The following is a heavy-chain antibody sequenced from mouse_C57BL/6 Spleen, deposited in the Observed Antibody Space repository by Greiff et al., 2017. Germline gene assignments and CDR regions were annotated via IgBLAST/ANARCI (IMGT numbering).Heavy chain of an antibody. Sequence: QVQLQQPGAELVKPGASVTMSCKASGYTFTSYWITWVKQRPGHGLEWIGDIYPGSGSTNYNEKFKSKATLTVDTSSSTAYMQLSSLTSEDSAVYDCARGDYGSSRYFDYWGQGTTLTVSS. D-gene: IGHD1-1*01. CDR1: GYTFTSYW. CDR2: IYPGSGST. V-gene: IGHV1-55*01. CDR3: ARGDYGSSRYFDY. J-gene: IGHJ2*01.